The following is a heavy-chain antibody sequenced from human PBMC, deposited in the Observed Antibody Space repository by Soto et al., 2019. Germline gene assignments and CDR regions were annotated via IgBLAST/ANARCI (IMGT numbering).Heavy chain of an antibody. Sequence: QVQLQESGPGLVKPSQTLSLTCTVSGGSISSGGYYWSWIRQHPGKGLEWIGYIYYSGSTYYNPSLRSGVTISVDTSKNQFSLKLSSVTAADTAVYYCARVGTGSNCYYYYFDYWGQGTLVTVSS. V-gene: IGHV4-31*03. CDR2: IYYSGST. J-gene: IGHJ4*02. CDR3: ARVGTGSNCYYYYFDY. CDR1: GGSISSGGYY. D-gene: IGHD3-22*01.